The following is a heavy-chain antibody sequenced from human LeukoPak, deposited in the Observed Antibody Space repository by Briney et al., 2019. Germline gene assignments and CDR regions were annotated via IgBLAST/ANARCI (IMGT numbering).Heavy chain of an antibody. V-gene: IGHV4-34*01. CDR3: ARGGAPYYDFWSGYSPAHAFDI. Sequence: SETLSLTCAVYGGSFSGYYWSWIRQPPGKGLEWIGEINHSGSTNYDPSLKSRVTISVDTSKNQFSLKLSSVTAADTAVYYCARGGAPYYDFWSGYSPAHAFDIWGQGTMVTVSS. D-gene: IGHD3-3*01. CDR2: INHSGST. J-gene: IGHJ3*02. CDR1: GGSFSGYY.